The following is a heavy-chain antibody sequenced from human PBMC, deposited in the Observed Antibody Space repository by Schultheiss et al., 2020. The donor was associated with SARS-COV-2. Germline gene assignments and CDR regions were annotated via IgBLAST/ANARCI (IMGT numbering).Heavy chain of an antibody. Sequence: GGSLRLSFAASGFTFSSYAMHWVRQAPGKGLEWVAVISYDGSNKYYVDSVKGRFTISRDNAKNSLYLQMNSLRAEDTAVYYCARARGWDDAFDIWGQGTMVTVSS. CDR2: ISYDGSNK. CDR1: GFTFSSYA. D-gene: IGHD1-26*01. CDR3: ARARGWDDAFDI. V-gene: IGHV3-30-3*01. J-gene: IGHJ3*02.